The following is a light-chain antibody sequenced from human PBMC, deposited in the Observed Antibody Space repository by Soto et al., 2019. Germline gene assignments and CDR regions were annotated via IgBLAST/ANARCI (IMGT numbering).Light chain of an antibody. V-gene: IGKV3-20*01. J-gene: IGKJ2*01. Sequence: EIVLTQSPGTLSLSPGERATFSCRASQSVSSSYIAWYQQKRGQAPRRLIYGAYTRATGIPDRFSGSGSGTDFSLTISRLEPEDFAVYYCHQYDNAPQTYGQGTKVDIK. CDR1: QSVSSSY. CDR2: GAY. CDR3: HQYDNAPQT.